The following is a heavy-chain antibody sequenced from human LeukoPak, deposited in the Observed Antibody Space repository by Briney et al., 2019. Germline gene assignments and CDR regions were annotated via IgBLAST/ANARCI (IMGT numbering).Heavy chain of an antibody. Sequence: SETLSLTCAVYGGSFRGYYWSWIRQPPGKGLDWIGEINHSGSTNYNPSLKSRVTISVDTSKNQFSLKLSSVTAADTAVYYCASDGGKPVKYYYYGMDVWGQGTTVTVSS. CDR1: GGSFRGYY. J-gene: IGHJ6*02. CDR2: INHSGST. CDR3: ASDGGKPVKYYYYGMDV. V-gene: IGHV4-34*01.